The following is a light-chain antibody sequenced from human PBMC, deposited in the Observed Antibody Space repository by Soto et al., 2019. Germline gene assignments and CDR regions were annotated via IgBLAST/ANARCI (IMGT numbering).Light chain of an antibody. CDR3: QHYISWSVA. CDR2: NAS. CDR1: QASSSW. Sequence: FMVTQPPSTLSGSVGERVTITCRASQASSSWLAWYHQKAGKAPRLLIYNASTLKSGTPARFSGSGSGTEFTLTVSSLQPDDYAAYFCQHYISWSVAFGEGTNVDIK. V-gene: IGKV1-5*03. J-gene: IGKJ3*01.